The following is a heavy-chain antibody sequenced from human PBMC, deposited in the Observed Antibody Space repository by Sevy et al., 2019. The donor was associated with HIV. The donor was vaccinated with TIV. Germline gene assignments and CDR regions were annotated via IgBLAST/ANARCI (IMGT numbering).Heavy chain of an antibody. CDR2: IKSKTDGGTT. CDR3: TTGGSLFQH. D-gene: IGHD3-16*01. CDR1: GFTFSNVW. V-gene: IGHV3-15*01. J-gene: IGHJ1*01. Sequence: GGSLRLSCAASGFTFSNVWMSWVRQAPGKGLEWISSIKSKTDGGTTDYAAPVKGRFTSSRDDSKTTLYLQMDSLKIEDIAVYYCTTGGSLFQHWGQGTLVTVSS.